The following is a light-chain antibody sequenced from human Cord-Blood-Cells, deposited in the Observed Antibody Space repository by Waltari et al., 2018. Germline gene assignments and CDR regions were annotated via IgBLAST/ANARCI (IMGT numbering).Light chain of an antibody. CDR1: QDISNY. CDR3: QQYDNLPVT. V-gene: IGKV1-33*01. J-gene: IGKJ5*01. CDR2: DAS. Sequence: DIQMTQSPSSLSASVGDRVTITCQASQDISNYLTWYQQKPGKAPKLLIYDASNLETGVQSRFIGSGSGTDVTFTISNLQPEDIATYYCQQYDNLPVTFGQGTRLEIK.